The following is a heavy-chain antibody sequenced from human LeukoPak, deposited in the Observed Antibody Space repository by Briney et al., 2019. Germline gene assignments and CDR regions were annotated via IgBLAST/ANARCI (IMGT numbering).Heavy chain of an antibody. CDR3: AHRQYYYESSGYWVN. D-gene: IGHD3-22*01. Sequence: SGPTPVNPPQTLTPSCTSSAFSVSASAQGVGWIRLPAGKALEWLALIDWDDDKRYSPSLKSRLTITKDTSKNQVVLTMTNMDPVDTATYYCAHRQYYYESSGYWVNWGQGTLVTVSS. V-gene: IGHV2-5*02. CDR2: IDWDDDK. J-gene: IGHJ4*02. CDR1: AFSVSASAQG.